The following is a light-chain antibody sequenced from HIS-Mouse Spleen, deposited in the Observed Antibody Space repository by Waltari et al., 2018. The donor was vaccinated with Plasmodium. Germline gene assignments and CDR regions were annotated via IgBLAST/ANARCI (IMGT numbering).Light chain of an antibody. Sequence: QSALTQPASVSGSPGQSITISCTGTSSDVGSYNLVSWYQQHPGKAPNLMIYGGSKRPSGVSNRFSVSKSGNTASLTISGLQAEDEADYYCCSEAGSSTLVFGGGTKLTVL. CDR2: GGS. CDR3: CSEAGSSTLV. CDR1: SSDVGSYNL. J-gene: IGLJ3*02. V-gene: IGLV2-23*01.